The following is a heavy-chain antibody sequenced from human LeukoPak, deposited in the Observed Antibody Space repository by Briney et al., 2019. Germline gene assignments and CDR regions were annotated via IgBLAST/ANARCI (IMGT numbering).Heavy chain of an antibody. Sequence: GASVKVSCKASGYDFTKYAVQWVRQAPGQRLEWMGWISAGNGNTKYSQEFQGRVTITRDTSASTAYMELSSLRSDDMAVYYCARGGSGWGYFDYWGQGTLVTVSS. J-gene: IGHJ4*02. CDR2: ISAGNGNT. CDR3: ARGGSGWGYFDY. CDR1: GYDFTKYA. V-gene: IGHV1-3*03. D-gene: IGHD6-19*01.